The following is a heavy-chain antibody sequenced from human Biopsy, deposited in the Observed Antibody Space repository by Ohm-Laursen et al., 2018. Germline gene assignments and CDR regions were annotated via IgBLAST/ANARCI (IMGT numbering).Heavy chain of an antibody. CDR1: GYTFTSHD. Sequence: ASVKASCKASGYTFTSHDINWVRQATGQGLEWMGWMSPNIGNTAYAQRFQDRVTMTSDTSTGTAYMELTSLTSDDTAVYFCARWETTLGRSLDSWGQGTLVAVSS. CDR2: MSPNIGNT. D-gene: IGHD1-26*01. J-gene: IGHJ4*02. V-gene: IGHV1-8*01. CDR3: ARWETTLGRSLDS.